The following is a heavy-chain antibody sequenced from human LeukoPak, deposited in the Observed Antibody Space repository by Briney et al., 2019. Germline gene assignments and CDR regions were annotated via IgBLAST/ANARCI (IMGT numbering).Heavy chain of an antibody. CDR2: IYTSGST. J-gene: IGHJ5*02. CDR1: GGSISSGSYY. Sequence: SETLSLTCTVSGGSISSGSYYWSWIRQPAGKGLEWIGRIYTSGSTNSNPSLKRRVTISVDTSKNQFSLKLSSVTAADTAVYYCARDSAYYDSSGDPYNWFDPWGQGTLVTVSS. V-gene: IGHV4-61*02. CDR3: ARDSAYYDSSGDPYNWFDP. D-gene: IGHD3-22*01.